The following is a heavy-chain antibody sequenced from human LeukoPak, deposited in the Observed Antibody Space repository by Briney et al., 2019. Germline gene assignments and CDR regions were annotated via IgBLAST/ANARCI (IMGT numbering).Heavy chain of an antibody. V-gene: IGHV1-69*05. CDR1: GGTLSSYA. J-gene: IGHJ3*02. D-gene: IGHD3-22*01. CDR3: ARGPYRYYDSSGYRYAFDI. CDR2: IIPIFGTA. Sequence: SVKVSCKASGGTLSSYAISWVRQAPGQGLEWMGRIIPIFGTANYAQKFQGRVTITTDESTSTAYMELSSLGSEDTAVYYCARGPYRYYDSSGYRYAFDIWGQGTMVTVSS.